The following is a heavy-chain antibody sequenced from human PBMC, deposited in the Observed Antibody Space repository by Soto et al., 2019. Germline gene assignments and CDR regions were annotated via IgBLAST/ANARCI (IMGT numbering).Heavy chain of an antibody. CDR3: AKAQEASGNVNSYLDY. J-gene: IGHJ4*02. V-gene: IGHV3-23*01. CDR2: ITGSGDVS. Sequence: VHLLQSGGGLIQPGGSLRLSCTTSGFTFSNYAMSWVRQAPGKGLEGVSVITGSGDVSYVTDRFKGRFTVSRDNSKNTLFLEMSSLRADDTAVYFSAKAQEASGNVNSYLDYWGQGIRVTVSP. D-gene: IGHD2-15*01. CDR1: GFTFSNYA.